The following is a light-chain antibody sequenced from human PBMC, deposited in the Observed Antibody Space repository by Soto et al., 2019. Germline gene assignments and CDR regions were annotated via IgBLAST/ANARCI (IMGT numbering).Light chain of an antibody. Sequence: QSALTQPASVSGSPGQSITISCTGTSNDIGGYNLVSWYQQHPGKAPRLIIYEGSKRPSGVSDRFSGSTSGNTASLTISALQAEDEAHYSCCSFARGATFLFGGGTKVTVL. CDR2: EGS. CDR3: CSFARGATFL. J-gene: IGLJ2*01. V-gene: IGLV2-23*03. CDR1: SNDIGGYNL.